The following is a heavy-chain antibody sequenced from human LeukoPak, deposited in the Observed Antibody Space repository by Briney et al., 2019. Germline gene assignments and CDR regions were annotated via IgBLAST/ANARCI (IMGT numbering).Heavy chain of an antibody. V-gene: IGHV1-18*01. CDR3: ARVPRRLGYCSSTSCQYYYYMDV. CDR2: ISAYNGNT. D-gene: IGHD2-2*01. J-gene: IGHJ6*03. Sequence: PGASVKVSCKASGYTFTSYGISWVRQAPGQGLEWMGWISAYNGNTNYAQKLQGRVTITTDTSTSTAYMELRSLRSDDTAVYYCARVPRRLGYCSSTSCQYYYYMDVWGKGTTVTVSS. CDR1: GYTFTSYG.